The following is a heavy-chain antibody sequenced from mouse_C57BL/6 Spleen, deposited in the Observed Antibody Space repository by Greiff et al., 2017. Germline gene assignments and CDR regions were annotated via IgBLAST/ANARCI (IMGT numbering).Heavy chain of an antibody. CDR2: IYPSAGSP. V-gene: IGHV1-85*01. Sequence: VQLQQSGPELVKPGASVKLSCKASGYTFTSYDITWVKQRPGPGLAWIGWIYPSAGSPKYHEKVKGKATLTVDTSSSTAYMELHILTSEDSAVYFGASRDYEYDWYFDVWGTGTTVTVSS. CDR3: ASRDYEYDWYFDV. CDR1: GYTFTSYD. D-gene: IGHD2-4*01. J-gene: IGHJ1*03.